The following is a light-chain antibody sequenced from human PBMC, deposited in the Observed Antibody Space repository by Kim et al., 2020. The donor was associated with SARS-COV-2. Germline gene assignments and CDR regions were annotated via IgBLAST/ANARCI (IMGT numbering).Light chain of an antibody. V-gene: IGKV3-11*01. Sequence: EIVLTQSPVTLSLSPGEKATLSCRASQSVSSYLAWYQQKPGQAPRLLIYDASNRATGIPARFSGSGSGTDSTLTISSLEPEDFAVYYCQQRSNWPPYTFGQGTKLEI. J-gene: IGKJ2*01. CDR2: DAS. CDR1: QSVSSY. CDR3: QQRSNWPPYT.